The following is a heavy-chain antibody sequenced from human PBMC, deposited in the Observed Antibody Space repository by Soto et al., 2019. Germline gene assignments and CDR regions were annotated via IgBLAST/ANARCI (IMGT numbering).Heavy chain of an antibody. CDR1: GFTVSSNY. V-gene: IGHV3-53*01. CDR2: IYSGGST. CDR3: ASRNYDFWSGYAVPYYYYGMDV. Sequence: GGSLRLSCAASGFTVSSNYMSWVRQAPGKGLEWVSVIYSGGSTYYADSVKGRFTISRDNSKNTLYLQMNSLRAEDTAVYYCASRNYDFWSGYAVPYYYYGMDVWGQGTTVTVSS. D-gene: IGHD3-3*01. J-gene: IGHJ6*02.